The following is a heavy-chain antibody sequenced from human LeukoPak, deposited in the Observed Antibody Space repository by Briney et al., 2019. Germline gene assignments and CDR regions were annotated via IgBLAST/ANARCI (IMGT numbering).Heavy chain of an antibody. CDR1: GFTFSSYA. CDR3: AKLESPPLITMVRGVIFDY. V-gene: IGHV3-23*01. Sequence: PGGSLRLSCAASGFTFSSYAMSWVRQAPGKGLEWVSAISGSGGSTYYADSVKGRFTISRDNSKNTLYLQMNSLRAEDTAVYYCAKLESPPLITMVRGVIFDYWGQGTQVTVSS. J-gene: IGHJ4*02. D-gene: IGHD3-10*01. CDR2: ISGSGGST.